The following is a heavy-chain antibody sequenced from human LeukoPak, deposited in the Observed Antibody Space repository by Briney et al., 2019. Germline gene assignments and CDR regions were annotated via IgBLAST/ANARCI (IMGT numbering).Heavy chain of an antibody. J-gene: IGHJ3*02. CDR2: IYPGDSDT. Sequence: GESLKISCKGSGYSFTSYWIGGGRQMPGKGLEGMGIIYPGDSDTGYSPSFQGQVTISADKSISTAYLQWSSLKASDTAMYYCAGLYGDYADDAFDIWGQGTMVTVSS. CDR3: AGLYGDYADDAFDI. D-gene: IGHD4-17*01. CDR1: GYSFTSYW. V-gene: IGHV5-51*01.